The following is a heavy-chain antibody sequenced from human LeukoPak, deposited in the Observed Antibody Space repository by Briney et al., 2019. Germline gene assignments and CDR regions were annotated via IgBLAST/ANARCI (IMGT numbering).Heavy chain of an antibody. CDR3: ARTVLRYFDWSPAGGFDY. CDR2: IYPGDSDT. J-gene: IGHJ4*02. Sequence: GESLKISCKGSGSSFTSYWIGWVRQLPGKGLEWMGIIYPGDSDTRYSPSFQGQVTISADKSISTAYLQWSSLKASDTAMYYCARTVLRYFDWSPAGGFDYWGRGTLVTVSS. CDR1: GSSFTSYW. D-gene: IGHD3-9*01. V-gene: IGHV5-51*01.